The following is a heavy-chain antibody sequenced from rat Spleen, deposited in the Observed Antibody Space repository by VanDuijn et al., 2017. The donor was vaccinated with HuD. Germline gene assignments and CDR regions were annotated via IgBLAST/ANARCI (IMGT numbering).Heavy chain of an antibody. CDR1: GFSLTSYN. Sequence: QVQLKESGPGLVQPSQTLSLTCTVAGFSLTSYNVHWVRQPPGKGLEWMGVIWNTGGTRYNSALKSRLSISKDTSKSQVFLKMSSLQTEDTATYYCARGAYTTDPFDYWGQGVMVTVSS. CDR3: ARGAYTTDPFDY. D-gene: IGHD1-6*01. J-gene: IGHJ2*01. CDR2: IWNTGGT. V-gene: IGHV2-41*01.